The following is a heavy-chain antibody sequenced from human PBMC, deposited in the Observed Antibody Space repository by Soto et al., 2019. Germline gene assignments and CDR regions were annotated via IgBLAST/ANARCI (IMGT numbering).Heavy chain of an antibody. J-gene: IGHJ5*01. CDR1: GGSISSYY. D-gene: IGHD3-10*02. V-gene: IGHV4-59*01. Sequence: QVQLQESGPGLVKPSETLSLTCTVSGGSISSYYWSWIRQPPGKGLEWIGFIFYSGSTSYNPSLNSRVTISIDTSEYQFSLKLNSVTAADTAVYYCASMIGDPVLSFDSWGQGTLVDVSS. CDR2: IFYSGST. CDR3: ASMIGDPVLSFDS.